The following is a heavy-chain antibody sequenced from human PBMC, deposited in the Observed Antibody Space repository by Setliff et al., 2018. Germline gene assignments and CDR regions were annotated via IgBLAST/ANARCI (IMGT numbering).Heavy chain of an antibody. D-gene: IGHD2-8*01. CDR3: ARHLYLGEFNI. J-gene: IGHJ3*02. CDR1: GYSISSGYY. V-gene: IGHV4-38-2*01. Sequence: ETLSLTCGVSGYSISSGYYWGWIRQPPGKGLEWIGSIYRTGTTHYNPSLKSRVTMSVDTSKNQFSLKLSSVTAADTAVYYCARHLYLGEFNIWGQGTMVTVSS. CDR2: IYRTGTT.